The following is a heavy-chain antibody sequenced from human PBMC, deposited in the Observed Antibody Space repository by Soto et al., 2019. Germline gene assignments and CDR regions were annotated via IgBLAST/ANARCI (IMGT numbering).Heavy chain of an antibody. CDR2: IYYRGST. CDR3: ARLLYDSGGYYYFDL. V-gene: IGHV4-59*08. J-gene: IGHJ4*02. CDR1: GGSINNYY. D-gene: IGHD3-22*01. Sequence: SETLSLTCTVSGGSINNYYWSWIRQPPGKGLKWIGYIYYRGSTNYNPSLKSRVTISVDTSKNQFSLKLTSVTAADTAVYYCARLLYDSGGYYYFDLWGRGTLVTVSS.